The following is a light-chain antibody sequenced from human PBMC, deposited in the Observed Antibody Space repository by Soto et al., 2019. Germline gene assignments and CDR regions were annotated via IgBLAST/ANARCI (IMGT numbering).Light chain of an antibody. J-gene: IGKJ2*02. CDR2: QAS. CDR1: RSISTW. CDR3: QQYISDSRT. V-gene: IGKV1-5*03. Sequence: DIQMTQSPSTLSASVGDRVTINCRASRSISTWLAWYQHRPGKAPKLLIYQASSLEDGVPSRFSGSGSWTEFTLTISSLQPDDFATYYCQQYISDSRTFGQGTKVESK.